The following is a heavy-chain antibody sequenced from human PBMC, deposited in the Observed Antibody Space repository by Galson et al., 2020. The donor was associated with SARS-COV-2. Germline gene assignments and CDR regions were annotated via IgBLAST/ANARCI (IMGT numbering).Heavy chain of an antibody. D-gene: IGHD3-22*01. CDR2: INHSGST. J-gene: IGHJ3*02. CDR3: ARVSYYDSSGYSISAFDI. Sequence: SETLSLTCAVYGGSFSGYYWSWIRQPPGKGLEWIGEINHSGSTNYNPSLQSRVTISVDTSKNQFSLKLSSVTAADTAVYYCARVSYYDSSGYSISAFDIWGQGTMVTVSS. V-gene: IGHV4-34*01. CDR1: GGSFSGYY.